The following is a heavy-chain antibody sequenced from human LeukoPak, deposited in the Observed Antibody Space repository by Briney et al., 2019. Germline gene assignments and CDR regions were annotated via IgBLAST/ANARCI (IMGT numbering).Heavy chain of an antibody. CDR3: AKDIMITFGGVFRGLPGDGDDAFDI. V-gene: IGHV1-18*01. Sequence: ASVKVSCKASGYTFTSYGISWVRQAPGQGLEWMGWISAYNGNTNYAQKLQGRGTMTTDTSTSTAYMELRSLRSDDTAVYYCAKDIMITFGGVFRGLPGDGDDAFDIWGQGTMVTVSS. CDR2: ISAYNGNT. J-gene: IGHJ3*02. CDR1: GYTFTSYG. D-gene: IGHD3-16*01.